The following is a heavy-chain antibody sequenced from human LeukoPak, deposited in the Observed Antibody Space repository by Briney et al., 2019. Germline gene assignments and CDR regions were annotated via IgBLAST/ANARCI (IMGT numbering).Heavy chain of an antibody. CDR1: GFTFSTYA. D-gene: IGHD1-7*01. V-gene: IGHV3-23*01. CDR2: ISGSGGTT. CDR3: AKDLYNWNSNPDY. J-gene: IGHJ4*02. Sequence: GGSLRLSCAASGFTFSTYAMNWVRQAPGKGLEWVSVISGSGGTTYYADSVKGRFTISRDNSKNTLYLQMNSLRAEDTAVYYCAKDLYNWNSNPDYWGQGTLVTVSS.